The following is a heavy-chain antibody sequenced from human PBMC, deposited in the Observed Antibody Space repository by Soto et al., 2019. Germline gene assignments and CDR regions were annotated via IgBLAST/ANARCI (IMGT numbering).Heavy chain of an antibody. D-gene: IGHD6-13*01. V-gene: IGHV3-23*01. Sequence: GGSLRLSCAASGFTFSSYAMSWVRQAPGKGLEWVSAISGSGGSTYYADSVKGRFTISRDNSKNTLYLQMNSLRAVDTAVYYCAKAHPKQQLVFDYGMDVWGQGTTVTVSS. CDR3: AKAHPKQQLVFDYGMDV. J-gene: IGHJ6*02. CDR1: GFTFSSYA. CDR2: ISGSGGST.